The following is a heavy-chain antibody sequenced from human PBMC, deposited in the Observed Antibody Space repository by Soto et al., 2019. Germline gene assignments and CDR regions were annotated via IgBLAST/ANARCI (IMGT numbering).Heavy chain of an antibody. V-gene: IGHV1-58*01. D-gene: IGHD5-18*01. CDR1: GFTFTSSA. Sequence: SVKVSCKASGFTFTSSAVQWVRQARGQRLERIGWIVVGSGNTNYAQKFQERVTITRDMSTSTAYMELSSLRSEDTAVYYCAAGGYSYGSGEYYYGMDVWGQGTTVTVSS. CDR2: IVVGSGNT. J-gene: IGHJ6*02. CDR3: AAGGYSYGSGEYYYGMDV.